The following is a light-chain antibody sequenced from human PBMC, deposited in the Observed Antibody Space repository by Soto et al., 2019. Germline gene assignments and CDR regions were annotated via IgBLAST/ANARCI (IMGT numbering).Light chain of an antibody. CDR1: QTINHY. CDR3: QQVYDFPHT. V-gene: IGKV1-39*01. Sequence: DIQVTQSPSSLSASVGDRVSITCRTSQTINHYLNWYRQKPGKVPEVLIYGASSLQRGVSSRFVGSASGTYFTLTISSLQPEDFATYYCQQVYDFPHTFGQGTKVE. CDR2: GAS. J-gene: IGKJ2*01.